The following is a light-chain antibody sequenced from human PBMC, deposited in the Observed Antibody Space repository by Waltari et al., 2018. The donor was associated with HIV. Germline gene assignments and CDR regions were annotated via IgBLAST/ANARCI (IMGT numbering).Light chain of an antibody. CDR2: WSS. J-gene: IGKJ2*01. V-gene: IGKV4-1*01. Sequence: DIVMTQSPESLAVSLGERATINCKSSQTLFYTSNIKNYLAWYQQKPGQPPKLLVSWSSNRESGVPDRFSGRGSGTDFTLTISSLQAEDVAVYYCQQFYRTPYTFGQGTRLEFK. CDR3: QQFYRTPYT. CDR1: QTLFYTSNIKNY.